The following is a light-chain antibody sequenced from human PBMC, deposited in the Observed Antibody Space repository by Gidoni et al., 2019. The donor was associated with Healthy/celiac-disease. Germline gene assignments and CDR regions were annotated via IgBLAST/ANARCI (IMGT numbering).Light chain of an antibody. CDR1: SSDVGRYNL. V-gene: IGLV2-23*03. Sequence: QSALTQPASVSGSPGRSITISCTGTSSDVGRYNLVSWYHQHPGKAPKLMIYESSKRPSGVSNRFSGSKSGNTASLTISGLQAEDEADYYCCSYAGSSTFADVVFGGGTKLTVL. CDR2: ESS. J-gene: IGLJ2*01. CDR3: CSYAGSSTFADVV.